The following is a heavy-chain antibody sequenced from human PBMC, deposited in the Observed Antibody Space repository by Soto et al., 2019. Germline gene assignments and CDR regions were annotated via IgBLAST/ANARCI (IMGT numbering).Heavy chain of an antibody. CDR1: GYTFTSYD. CDR2: MNPNTGNS. V-gene: IGHV1-8*01. D-gene: IGHD1-1*01. J-gene: IGHJ4*02. Sequence: ASVKVSCKASGYTFTSYDIYWVRQATGQGLEWMGWMNPNTGNSGYAQRFQGRVTMTSDTSISTAHMELSSLRSEDTAVYYCARRAETNGWNGFGADKYYFDFWGQGTLVTVSS. CDR3: ARRAETNGWNGFGADKYYFDF.